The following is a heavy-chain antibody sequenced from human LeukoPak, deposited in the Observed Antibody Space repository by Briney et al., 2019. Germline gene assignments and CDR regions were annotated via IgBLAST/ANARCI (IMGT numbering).Heavy chain of an antibody. J-gene: IGHJ4*02. Sequence: GGSLRLSCAASGFTFSSYGMHWVRQAPGKGLEWVALIWYDGSNKYYAGSVKGRFTISRDNSKNTLYVQMNSLRAEDTAVYYCAKERCSSSSCCVDYRGQGTLVTVSS. CDR3: AKERCSSSSCCVDY. V-gene: IGHV3-33*06. D-gene: IGHD2-2*01. CDR2: IWYDGSNK. CDR1: GFTFSSYG.